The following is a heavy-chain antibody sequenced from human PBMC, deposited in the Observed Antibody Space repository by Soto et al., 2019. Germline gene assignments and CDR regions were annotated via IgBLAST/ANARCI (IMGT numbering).Heavy chain of an antibody. V-gene: IGHV3-23*01. CDR1: GFTFSNYA. Sequence: EVQLLESGGGLVQPGGSLRLSCAASGFTFSNYAMSWVRQAPGKGLEWVSTISGGGDSTYYADSVKGRFTISRDNSKNTLYLQVNSLRAEDTAAYNCAKRSLTPAAMKSPFDYWGQGTLVTVSS. CDR3: AKRSLTPAAMKSPFDY. D-gene: IGHD2-2*01. CDR2: ISGGGDST. J-gene: IGHJ4*02.